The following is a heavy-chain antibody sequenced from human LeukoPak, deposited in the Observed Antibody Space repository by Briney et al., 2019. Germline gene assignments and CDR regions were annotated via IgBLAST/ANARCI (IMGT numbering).Heavy chain of an antibody. D-gene: IGHD3-3*01. CDR2: IYYSGST. CDR1: GGSVSSGSYY. Sequence: SETLSLTCTVSGGSVSSGSYYWNWIRQPPGKGLEWIGYIYYSGSTKYNPSLKSRVTISVDTSKNQFSLKLSSVTAADTAVYYCARGFLEWLSQLWFDPWGQGTLVTVSS. CDR3: ARGFLEWLSQLWFDP. V-gene: IGHV4-61*01. J-gene: IGHJ5*02.